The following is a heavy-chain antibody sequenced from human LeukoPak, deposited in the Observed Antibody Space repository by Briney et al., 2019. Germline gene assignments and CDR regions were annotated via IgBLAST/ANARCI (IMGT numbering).Heavy chain of an antibody. V-gene: IGHV5-51*01. J-gene: IGHJ4*02. Sequence: GESLKISCKASGCNLVSYWIAWVRRMPGRALEWMGVIYPGDSESRYSSSFQGQVTISVDKSINSAYLQWSSLKASDTAMYYCARHSDCGGDCPFDYWGQGTLVTVSS. D-gene: IGHD2-21*02. CDR3: ARHSDCGGDCPFDY. CDR2: IYPGDSES. CDR1: GCNLVSYW.